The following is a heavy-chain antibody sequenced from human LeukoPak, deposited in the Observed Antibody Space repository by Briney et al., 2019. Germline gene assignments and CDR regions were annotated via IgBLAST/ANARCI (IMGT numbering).Heavy chain of an antibody. CDR2: INPNSGGT. J-gene: IGHJ3*02. Sequence: ASVKVSCKPSGYTFTGYYIHWVRQAPGQGLEWMGWINPNSGGTNYAQKFQGRVTMTRDTSSSTAYMELSRLRFDDTVVYYCARGSRITIFGVVMANDAFDIWGQGTMVTASS. CDR1: GYTFTGYY. D-gene: IGHD3-3*01. V-gene: IGHV1-2*02. CDR3: ARGSRITIFGVVMANDAFDI.